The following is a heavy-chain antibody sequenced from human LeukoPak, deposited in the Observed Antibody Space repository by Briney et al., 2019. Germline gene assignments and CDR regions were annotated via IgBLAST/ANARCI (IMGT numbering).Heavy chain of an antibody. CDR3: ARFSFSPTS. CDR1: GFTFSNYW. D-gene: IGHD2-15*01. V-gene: IGHV3-49*04. CDR2: ITSKVYGGRT. Sequence: GGSLRLSCAASGFTFSNYWMHWVRQAPGKGLEWVGFITSKVYGGRTEYAASVKGRFTISRDDSKSIAYLQMNSLKTEDTAVYYCARFSFSPTSWGQGTLVTVSS. J-gene: IGHJ4*02.